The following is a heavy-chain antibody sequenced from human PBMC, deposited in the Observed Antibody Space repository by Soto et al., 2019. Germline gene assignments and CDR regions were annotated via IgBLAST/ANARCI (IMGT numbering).Heavy chain of an antibody. J-gene: IGHJ4*02. D-gene: IGHD5-12*01. CDR1: GFTFSSYE. CDR3: ARGAPKNHIVAPITPPY. CDR2: ISSSGSTI. V-gene: IGHV3-48*03. Sequence: GGSLRLSCAASGFTFSSYEMNWVRQAPGKGLEWVSYISSSGSTIYYADSVKGRFTISRDNAKNSLYLQMNSLRAEDTAVYYCARGAPKNHIVAPITPPYWGQGTLVTVSS.